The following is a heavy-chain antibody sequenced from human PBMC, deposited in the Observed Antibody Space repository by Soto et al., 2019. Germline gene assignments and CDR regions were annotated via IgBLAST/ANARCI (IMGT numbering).Heavy chain of an antibody. CDR1: GYTFTGYY. V-gene: IGHV1-2*04. CDR3: ARIRSSYCSSTSCHNDAFDS. D-gene: IGHD2-2*02. Sequence: ASVKVSCKASGYTFTGYYMHWVRQAPGQGLEWMGWINPNSGGTNYAQKFQGWVTMTRDTSISTAYMELSRLRSGDTAVYYCARIRSSYCSSTSCHNDAFDSWGQGTMVTVSS. J-gene: IGHJ3*02. CDR2: INPNSGGT.